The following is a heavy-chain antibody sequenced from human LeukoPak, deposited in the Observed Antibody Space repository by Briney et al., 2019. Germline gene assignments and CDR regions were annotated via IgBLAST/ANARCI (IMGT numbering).Heavy chain of an antibody. CDR1: GYTFTGYN. CDR3: VRDVHNWNDDY. J-gene: IGHJ4*02. D-gene: IGHD1-1*01. Sequence: ASVKVSCKASGYTFTGYNIHWVRQAPGQGLKWMGWINPNGGVTNYPQKFQGRVTLTRDTSITTAYMDLSRPTSDDTAVYYCVRDVHNWNDDYWGQGTLVTVSS. CDR2: INPNGGVT. V-gene: IGHV1-2*02.